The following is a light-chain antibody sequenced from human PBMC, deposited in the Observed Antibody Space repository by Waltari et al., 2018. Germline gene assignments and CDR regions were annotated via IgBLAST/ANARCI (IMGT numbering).Light chain of an antibody. CDR3: SSFTSSTTGI. CDR2: DVT. Sequence: SALTQPDSVSGSPGQSITISCSGISSDSGGYNSASWNQQHPGEAPKVIIYDVTNRPSGVSNRFSGSKSGSSASLIISGLQPEDEAVYYCSSFTSSTTGIFGGGTKLTVL. CDR1: SSDSGGYNS. V-gene: IGLV2-14*03. J-gene: IGLJ2*01.